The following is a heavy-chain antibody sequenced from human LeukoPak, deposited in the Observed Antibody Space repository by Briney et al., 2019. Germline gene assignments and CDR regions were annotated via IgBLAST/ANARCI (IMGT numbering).Heavy chain of an antibody. V-gene: IGHV3-30*04. CDR2: ISYDGSNK. J-gene: IGHJ4*02. CDR1: GFTFSSYA. Sequence: GGSLRLSCAASGFTFSSYAMHWVRQAPGKGLEWVAVISYDGSNKYYADSVKGRFTISRDNSKNTLYLQMNSLRAEDTAVYYCARDRELLFDYWGQGTLVTVSS. CDR3: ARDRELLFDY. D-gene: IGHD1-26*01.